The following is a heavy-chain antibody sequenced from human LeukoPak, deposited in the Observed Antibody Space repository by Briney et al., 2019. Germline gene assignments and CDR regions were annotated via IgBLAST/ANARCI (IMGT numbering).Heavy chain of an antibody. CDR2: ISETGDST. V-gene: IGHV3-23*01. J-gene: IGHJ4*02. D-gene: IGHD1-1*01. Sequence: PGGSLRLSCAASGFTFSSYGMHWVRQAPGKGLEWVSSISETGDSTYYADSVKGRFTISRDNSKNTLYLQMNSLRAEDTAVYYCAKVWRGNYYDYWGQGTLVTVSS. CDR3: AKVWRGNYYDY. CDR1: GFTFSSYG.